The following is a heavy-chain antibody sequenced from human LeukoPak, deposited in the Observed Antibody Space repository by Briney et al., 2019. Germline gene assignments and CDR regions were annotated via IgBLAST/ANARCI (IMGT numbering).Heavy chain of an antibody. Sequence: GGSLRLSCAASGFTFSSYSMNWVRQAPGKGLEWVSSISSSSSYMYYADSVKGRFTISRDDAKNSLYLQMNSLRAEDTAVYYCASKRGSGWYGFDYWGQGTLVTVSS. CDR1: GFTFSSYS. CDR3: ASKRGSGWYGFDY. J-gene: IGHJ4*02. V-gene: IGHV3-21*01. CDR2: ISSSSSYM. D-gene: IGHD6-19*01.